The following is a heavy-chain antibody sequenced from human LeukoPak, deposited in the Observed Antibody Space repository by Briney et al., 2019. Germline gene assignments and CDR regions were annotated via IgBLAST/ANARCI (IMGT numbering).Heavy chain of an antibody. CDR2: INHSGST. V-gene: IGHV4-34*01. CDR1: GGSFSGYY. CDR3: ARGRSYYDILTGYHQLYYYYGMDV. J-gene: IGHJ6*02. D-gene: IGHD3-9*01. Sequence: PSETLSLTCAVYGGSFSGYYWSWIRQPPGKGLEWIGEINHSGSTNYNPSLKSRVTISVDTSKNQFSLRLSSVTAADTAVYYCARGRSYYDILTGYHQLYYYYGMDVWGQGTTVTVSS.